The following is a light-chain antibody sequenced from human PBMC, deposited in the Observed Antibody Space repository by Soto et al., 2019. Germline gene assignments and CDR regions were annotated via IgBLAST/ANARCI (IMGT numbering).Light chain of an antibody. CDR2: LNSDGSH. Sequence: QSVLTQSPSASASLGASVKLTCTLSSGHSSYAIAWHQQQPEKGPRYLMKLNSDGSHSKGDGIPVRFSGSSSGAERYLTISSLQSEDEADYYCQTWGTGTHVVFGGGTKLTVL. CDR1: SGHSSYA. J-gene: IGLJ2*01. V-gene: IGLV4-69*01. CDR3: QTWGTGTHVV.